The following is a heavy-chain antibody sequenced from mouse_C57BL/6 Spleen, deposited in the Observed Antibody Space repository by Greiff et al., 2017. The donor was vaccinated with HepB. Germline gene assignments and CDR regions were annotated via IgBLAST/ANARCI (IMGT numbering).Heavy chain of an antibody. Sequence: QVQLQQPGTELVKPGASVKLSCKASGYTFTSYWMHWVKQRPGQGLEWIGNINPSNGGTNYNEKFKSKATLTVDKSSSTAYMQLRSLTSEDSAVYYCARWDGYYEAWFAYWGQGTLVTVSA. V-gene: IGHV1-53*01. D-gene: IGHD2-3*01. CDR1: GYTFTSYW. J-gene: IGHJ3*01. CDR2: INPSNGGT. CDR3: ARWDGYYEAWFAY.